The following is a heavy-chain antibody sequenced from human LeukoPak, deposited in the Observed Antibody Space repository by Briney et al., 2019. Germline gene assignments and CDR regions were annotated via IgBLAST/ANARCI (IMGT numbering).Heavy chain of an antibody. Sequence: ESGGSLRLSCAASGFTFSSYNMNWVRQPPGKGLEWIGEIHHDGRINYNPSLKSRVTLSVDKSKNQFTLRLNSVTAADMAMYYCARSHDHLWGNYPDYWGQGTLVTVSS. CDR2: IHHDGRI. V-gene: IGHV4-34*01. D-gene: IGHD3-16*02. CDR1: GFTFSSYN. J-gene: IGHJ4*02. CDR3: ARSHDHLWGNYPDY.